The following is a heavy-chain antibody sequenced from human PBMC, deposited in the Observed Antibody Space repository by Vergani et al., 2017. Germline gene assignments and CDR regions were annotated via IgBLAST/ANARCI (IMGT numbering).Heavy chain of an antibody. J-gene: IGHJ1*01. CDR1: GYTLTELS. CDR2: FDPEDGET. V-gene: IGHV1-24*01. Sequence: VQLVQSGAEVKKPGATVKVSCKVSGYTLTELSMHWVRQAPGKGLEWMGGFDPEDGETIYAQKFQGRVTMIEDTSTDTAYMELSSLRSEDTAVYYCATDLVGATRYFQHWGQGTLVTVSS. CDR3: ATDLVGATRYFQH. D-gene: IGHD1-26*01.